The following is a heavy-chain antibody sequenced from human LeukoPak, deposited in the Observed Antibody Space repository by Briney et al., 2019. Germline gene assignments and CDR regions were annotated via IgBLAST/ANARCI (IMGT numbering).Heavy chain of an antibody. D-gene: IGHD6-19*01. V-gene: IGHV3-74*01. CDR1: GFTFSRYW. Sequence: GGSLRLSCAASGFTFSRYWMHWVRHAPGKGLVWVSRINSDGSSTSYADSVKGRFTISRDNAKNTLYLQMNSLRAEDTAVYYCARIKDSSGWYHYFDHWGQGTLVTVSS. CDR2: INSDGSST. J-gene: IGHJ4*02. CDR3: ARIKDSSGWYHYFDH.